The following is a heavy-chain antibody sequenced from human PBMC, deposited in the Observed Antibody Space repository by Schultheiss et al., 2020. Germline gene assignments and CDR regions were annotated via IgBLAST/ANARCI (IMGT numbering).Heavy chain of an antibody. Sequence: SETLSLTCTVSGGSISGGSYYWSWIRQPAGKGLEWIGRIYTSGSTNYNPSLKSRVTISVDTSKNQFSLKLSSVTAADTAVYYCARARGAYDAFDIWGQGEMVTISS. CDR2: IYTSGST. J-gene: IGHJ3*02. V-gene: IGHV4-61*02. D-gene: IGHD2-21*01. CDR1: GGSISGGSYY. CDR3: ARARGAYDAFDI.